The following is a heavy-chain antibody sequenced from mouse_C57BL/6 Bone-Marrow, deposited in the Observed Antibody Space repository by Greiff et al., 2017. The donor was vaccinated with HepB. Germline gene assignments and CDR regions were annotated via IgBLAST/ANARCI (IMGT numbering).Heavy chain of an antibody. CDR1: GYAFSSSW. CDR2: IYPGDGDT. Sequence: QVQLKQSGPELVKPGASVKISCKASGYAFSSSWMNWVKQRPGKGLEWIGRIYPGDGDTNYNGKFKGKATLTADKSSSTAYMQLSSLTSEDSAVYFCAIPYSYAMDYWGQGTSVTVSS. D-gene: IGHD1-1*01. V-gene: IGHV1-82*01. CDR3: AIPYSYAMDY. J-gene: IGHJ4*01.